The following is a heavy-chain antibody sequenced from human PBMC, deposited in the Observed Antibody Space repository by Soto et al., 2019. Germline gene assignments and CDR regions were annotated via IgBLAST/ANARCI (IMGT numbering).Heavy chain of an antibody. Sequence: PSETLSLTCDVSGDSLTNNHWWSFVRQAPGKGLEWIGEIWHTVRPNYNPSLKSRVAISIDKSKNQFSLKLSSVTAADTAVYYCVRDSRTGCSSINCYMHWGQGTLVTVSS. D-gene: IGHD2-15*01. CDR1: GDSLTNNHW. J-gene: IGHJ4*02. CDR3: VRDSRTGCSSINCYMH. V-gene: IGHV4-4*02. CDR2: IWHTVRP.